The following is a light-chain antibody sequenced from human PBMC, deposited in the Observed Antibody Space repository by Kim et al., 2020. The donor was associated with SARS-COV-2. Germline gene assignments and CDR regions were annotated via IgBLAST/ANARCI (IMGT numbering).Light chain of an antibody. V-gene: IGLV1-40*01. CDR1: SSNIGARYD. J-gene: IGLJ2*01. CDR3: QSYDSSLSGSV. CDR2: GNT. Sequence: RVTTPGTGSSSNIGARYDVHWYQQLPGTAPKLLIYGNTNRPSGVPDRFSGSKSGTSASLAITGLQAEDEADYYCQSYDSSLSGSVFGGGTQLTVL.